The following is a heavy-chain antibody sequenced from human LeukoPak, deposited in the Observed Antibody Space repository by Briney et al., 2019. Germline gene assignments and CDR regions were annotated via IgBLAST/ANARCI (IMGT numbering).Heavy chain of an antibody. D-gene: IGHD2-2*02. Sequence: ASVKVSCTASGYIFNDYHIHWVRQATGQGLEWMGWMNPNSGNTGYAQKFQGRVTMTRNTSISTAYMELSSLRSEDTAVYYCARGGYCSSTSCYNALGWGQGTLVTVSS. CDR1: GYIFNDYH. CDR3: ARGGYCSSTSCYNALG. V-gene: IGHV1-8*02. CDR2: MNPNSGNT. J-gene: IGHJ4*02.